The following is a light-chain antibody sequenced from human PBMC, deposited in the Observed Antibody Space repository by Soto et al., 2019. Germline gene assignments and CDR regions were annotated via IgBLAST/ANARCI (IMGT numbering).Light chain of an antibody. CDR2: GAS. Sequence: EIVMTQSPATLSVPPGERATLSCRASQSVNSNLAWYQQRPGQAPRLLIYGASTRATGIPARFSGSGSGTEFTLTISSLQSEDFAVYYCQQYNNWPQTFGQGTKVDNK. CDR3: QQYNNWPQT. V-gene: IGKV3-15*01. J-gene: IGKJ1*01. CDR1: QSVNSN.